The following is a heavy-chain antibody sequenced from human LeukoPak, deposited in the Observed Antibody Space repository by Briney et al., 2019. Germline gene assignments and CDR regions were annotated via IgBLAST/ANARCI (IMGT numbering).Heavy chain of an antibody. V-gene: IGHV1-18*01. Sequence: ASVKVSCKASGYTFTNYGTSWVRQAPGQGLEWMGWISVYNGNTNYAQKLQGRVTMTTDTSTNTAYMELRSLTSDDTAVYYCARDGYYDSSGYYGHFDYWGQGTLVTVSS. J-gene: IGHJ4*02. CDR2: ISVYNGNT. D-gene: IGHD3-22*01. CDR1: GYTFTNYG. CDR3: ARDGYYDSSGYYGHFDY.